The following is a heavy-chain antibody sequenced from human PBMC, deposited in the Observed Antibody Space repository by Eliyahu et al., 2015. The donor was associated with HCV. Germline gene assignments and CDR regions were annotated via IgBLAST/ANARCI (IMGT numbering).Heavy chain of an antibody. CDR1: GFXFSSSS. Sequence: EVQLVESGGGLVKPGXSXRLSCAASGFXFSSSSMNWVRQAPGKGLEWVSSISSTTDYTAYADSLKGRFTISRDNAKDSLYLQMNSLRAEDTAVYYCARLDVDGGMDVWGQGTTVTVSS. D-gene: IGHD3/OR15-3a*01. J-gene: IGHJ6*02. CDR2: ISSTTDYT. V-gene: IGHV3-21*01. CDR3: ARLDVDGGMDV.